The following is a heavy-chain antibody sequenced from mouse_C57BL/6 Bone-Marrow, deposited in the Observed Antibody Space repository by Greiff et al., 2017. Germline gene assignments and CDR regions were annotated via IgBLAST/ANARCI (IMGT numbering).Heavy chain of an antibody. CDR2: IWRGGST. V-gene: IGHV2-5*01. CDR1: GFSLTSYG. D-gene: IGHD1-1*01. CDR3: AKNLNYYGSFYWYFDV. Sequence: QVQLQQSGPGLVQPSQSLSITCTVSGFSLTSYGVHWVRQSPGKGLEWLGVIWRGGSTDYNAAFMSRLSITKDNSKSQVFFKMNSLQADDTAIYYCAKNLNYYGSFYWYFDVWGTGTTVTVSS. J-gene: IGHJ1*03.